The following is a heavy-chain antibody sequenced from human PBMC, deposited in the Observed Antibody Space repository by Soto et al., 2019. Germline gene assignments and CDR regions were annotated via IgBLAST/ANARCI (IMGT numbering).Heavy chain of an antibody. CDR2: ISSSSYYI. V-gene: IGHV3-21*02. Sequence: EVQLMESGGGLVKPGGSPRLSCAASGFTFSSYSMNWVRQAPGQGLEWVSSISSSSYYIYYADSVKGRFTISRDNAKNSLYLQMNSLRVEDTAVYYCTRDGAPTMTTEFDIWGQGTMVTVSS. J-gene: IGHJ3*02. CDR1: GFTFSSYS. D-gene: IGHD4-17*01. CDR3: TRDGAPTMTTEFDI.